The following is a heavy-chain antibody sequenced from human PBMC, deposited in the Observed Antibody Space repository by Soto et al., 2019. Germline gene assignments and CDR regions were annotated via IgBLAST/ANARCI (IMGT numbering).Heavy chain of an antibody. Sequence: SETLSLTCSVSGDYIHVGGYYWTWIRQRPGKGLEWMGYIYYTGKTYYNPSLESRLTMSVDRSKNQFSLRLTSVTAAGTAVYFCGRDLTSNTNCIDPWGQGTLVTVSS. J-gene: IGHJ5*02. CDR3: GRDLTSNTNCIDP. V-gene: IGHV4-30-4*01. CDR1: GDYIHVGGYY. CDR2: IYYTGKT. D-gene: IGHD2-2*01.